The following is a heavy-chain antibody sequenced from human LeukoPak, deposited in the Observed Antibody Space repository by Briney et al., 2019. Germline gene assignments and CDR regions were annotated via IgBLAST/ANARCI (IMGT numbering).Heavy chain of an antibody. CDR2: IYHSGST. Sequence: PSETLSLTCTVSGYSISSGYYWGWIRQPPGKGLEWIGSIYHSGSTYYNPSLKSRVTISVDTSKNQFSLKLSSVTAADTAVYYCARDIGGYNWNDAFDIWGQGTMVTVSS. V-gene: IGHV4-38-2*02. CDR3: ARDIGGYNWNDAFDI. D-gene: IGHD5-24*01. J-gene: IGHJ3*02. CDR1: GYSISSGYY.